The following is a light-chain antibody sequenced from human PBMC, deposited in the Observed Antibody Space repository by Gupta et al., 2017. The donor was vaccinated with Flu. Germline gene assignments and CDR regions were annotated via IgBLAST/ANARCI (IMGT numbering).Light chain of an antibody. Sequence: FKLTQPHSVSESPGKTVTISCTRSSGSIASNFVRWYQQRPDSSPTTVIFEDNQRPSGVPDRFSGSIDSSSNSASLTISGLKTEDEADYYCQSSDSTDYVVFGGGTKLTVL. CDR1: SGSIASNF. V-gene: IGLV6-57*01. CDR2: EDN. CDR3: QSSDSTDYVV. J-gene: IGLJ2*01.